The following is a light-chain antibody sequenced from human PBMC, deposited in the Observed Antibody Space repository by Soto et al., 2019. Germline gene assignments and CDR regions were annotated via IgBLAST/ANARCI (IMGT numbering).Light chain of an antibody. V-gene: IGKV1-9*01. CDR1: QGISSY. CDR2: HAS. CDR3: QQLNSYPIT. Sequence: DIQLTQSPSFLSASVGDRVTITCRASQGISSYLAWYQQKPGTAPKLLIYHASTLESGVPSRFSGSGSGTEFTLTISSLQPEDFATYYCQQLNSYPITFGQGTLLEI. J-gene: IGKJ5*01.